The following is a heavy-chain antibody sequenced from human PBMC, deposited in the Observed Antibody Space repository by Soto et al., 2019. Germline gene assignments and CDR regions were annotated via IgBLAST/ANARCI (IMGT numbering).Heavy chain of an antibody. CDR1: GYGFTTYG. V-gene: IGHV1-18*01. CDR2: ISAHNGNT. CDR3: ARGRYGDY. Sequence: QVHLVQSGAEVKKPGASVKVSCKGSGYGFTTYGITWVRQAPGQGLEWTAWISAHNGNTNYAQKLQGGVTVSRDTSTSTAYMELRSLRSDDTAVYYCARGRYGDYWGQGALVTVSS. J-gene: IGHJ4*02. D-gene: IGHD1-1*01.